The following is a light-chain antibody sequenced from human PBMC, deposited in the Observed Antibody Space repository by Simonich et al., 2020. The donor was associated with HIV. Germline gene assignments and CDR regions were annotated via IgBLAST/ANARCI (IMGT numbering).Light chain of an antibody. Sequence: DIQMTQSLSSLSASVGDRVTITCRASQSISNYLNWYQQKPGKAPKLLIYAASSLQSGVPSRFSGSGSGTDFTLTISSLQPEDFATYYCQQSFSTPTIGGGTKVEIK. CDR2: AAS. V-gene: IGKV1-39*01. CDR3: QQSFSTPT. CDR1: QSISNY. J-gene: IGKJ4*02.